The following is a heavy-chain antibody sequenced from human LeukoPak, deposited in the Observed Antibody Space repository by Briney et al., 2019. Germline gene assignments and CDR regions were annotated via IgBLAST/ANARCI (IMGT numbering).Heavy chain of an antibody. CDR3: ARGLAVAGGGYEFGY. J-gene: IGHJ4*02. V-gene: IGHV3-66*01. Sequence: PGGSLRLSCAASGFTVSSIYMSRVRQAPGKGLEWVSVIYSGGNTYYADSVKGRFIISRDNSKNTLFLQMNSLRADDTAVYYCARGLAVAGGGYEFGYWGQGTLVTVSS. CDR1: GFTVSSIY. CDR2: IYSGGNT. D-gene: IGHD6-19*01.